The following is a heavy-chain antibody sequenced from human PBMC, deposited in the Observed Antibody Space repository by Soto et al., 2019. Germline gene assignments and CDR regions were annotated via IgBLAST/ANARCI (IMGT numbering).Heavy chain of an antibody. CDR2: ISSSSTTI. Sequence: PSETLRLSCVASGSSVSTFGMNWVRQAPGEGLEWVAYISSSSTTIFYGGSVKGRFTASRDNAENSMYLEMNNLRVEDTAIYYCARDKGGSVAGFNWFDPWGHGTLVTVSS. CDR1: GSSVSTFG. D-gene: IGHD6-19*01. J-gene: IGHJ5*02. V-gene: IGHV3-48*01. CDR3: ARDKGGSVAGFNWFDP.